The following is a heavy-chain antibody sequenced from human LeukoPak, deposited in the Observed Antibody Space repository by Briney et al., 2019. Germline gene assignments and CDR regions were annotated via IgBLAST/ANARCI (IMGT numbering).Heavy chain of an antibody. CDR2: ISGSGGST. D-gene: IGHD6-19*01. CDR1: GFTFSSYA. Sequence: GGSLRLSCAASGFTFSSYAVSWVRQVPGKGLEWVSGISGSGGSTYYADSVKGRCTISRDNSKNTLSLQMNSLRAEDTALYYCARGKGIAVSSFDYWGQGTLVTVSS. J-gene: IGHJ4*02. CDR3: ARGKGIAVSSFDY. V-gene: IGHV3-23*01.